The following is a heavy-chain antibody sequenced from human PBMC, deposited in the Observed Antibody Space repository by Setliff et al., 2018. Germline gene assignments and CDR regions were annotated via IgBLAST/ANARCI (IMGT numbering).Heavy chain of an antibody. CDR2: IIPIFGTA. V-gene: IGHV1-69*05. Sequence: GASVKVSCKASGGTFSSYAISWVRQAPGQGLEWMGGIIPIFGTANYAKKFKGRVTITTDESTSTAYMELSSLRSEDTAVYYCAREGNYDYVWGSYRDDAFDIWGQGTMVTVSS. CDR1: GGTFSSYA. D-gene: IGHD3-16*02. CDR3: AREGNYDYVWGSYRDDAFDI. J-gene: IGHJ3*02.